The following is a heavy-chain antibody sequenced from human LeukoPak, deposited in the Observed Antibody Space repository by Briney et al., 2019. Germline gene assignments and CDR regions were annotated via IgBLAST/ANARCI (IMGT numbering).Heavy chain of an antibody. J-gene: IGHJ3*02. CDR3: ARFVGSSWLGFDI. CDR1: DDSLSRYY. D-gene: IGHD6-13*01. Sequence: SETLSLTCTVSDDSLSRYYWSWVRQPAGKGLEWIGRLDTSGNTHYNPSLKSRVTISGDTSKKQFSLKLTSVTAADTAVYYCARFVGSSWLGFDIWGQGSMVTVSS. V-gene: IGHV4-4*07. CDR2: LDTSGNT.